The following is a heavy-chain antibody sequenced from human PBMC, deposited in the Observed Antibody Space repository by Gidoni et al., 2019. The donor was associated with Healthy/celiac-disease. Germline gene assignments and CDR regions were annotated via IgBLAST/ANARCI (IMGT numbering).Heavy chain of an antibody. V-gene: IGHV3-21*01. D-gene: IGHD1-26*01. CDR2: ISSSSSYI. J-gene: IGHJ4*02. Sequence: EVQLVESGGGLVKPGGSLRLSCAASGFTFSSYSMNWVRQAPGKGLEWVSSISSSSSYIYYADSVKGRFTISRDNAKNSLYLQMNSLRAEDTAVYYCARSGGVGANFDYWGQGTLVTVSS. CDR1: GFTFSSYS. CDR3: ARSGGVGANFDY.